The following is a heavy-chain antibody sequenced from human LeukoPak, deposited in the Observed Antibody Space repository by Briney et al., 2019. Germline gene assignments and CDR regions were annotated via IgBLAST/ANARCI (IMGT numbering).Heavy chain of an antibody. J-gene: IGHJ6*03. CDR3: AKDKELYNTIIPYYYFMDV. CDR1: GFTFRNYD. D-gene: IGHD1-1*01. CDR2: VRFDGGTK. Sequence: PGGSLSLSCDASGFTFRNYDMHWVRQAPGKGLEWVAFVRFDGGTKYYADSVKGRFSISRDNSKNTLYLQISGLRAEDTAAYYCAKDKELYNTIIPYYYFMDVWGKGTTVTVSS. V-gene: IGHV3-30*02.